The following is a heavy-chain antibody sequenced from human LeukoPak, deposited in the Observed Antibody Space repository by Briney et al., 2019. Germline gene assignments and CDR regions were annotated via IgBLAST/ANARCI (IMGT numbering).Heavy chain of an antibody. CDR1: GLTISKAL. CDR2: IKRKTDGETT. V-gene: IGHV3-15*01. Sequence: PGRSLTLSCAASGLTISKALMSWVRQAQGEGLEWVGRIKRKTDGETTEYVPPVKGRFTISRDDSKNTLFLQMNSLKTEDTGVYYCATASSGLFYWGQGTLVTVSS. CDR3: ATASSGLFY. J-gene: IGHJ4*02. D-gene: IGHD3-16*01.